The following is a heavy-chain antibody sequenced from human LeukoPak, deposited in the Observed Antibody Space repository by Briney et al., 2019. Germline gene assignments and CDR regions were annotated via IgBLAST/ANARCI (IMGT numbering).Heavy chain of an antibody. CDR1: GFTFSSYA. J-gene: IGHJ6*04. Sequence: GGSLRLSCAASGFTFSSYAMHWVRQAPGKGLEWVAVISYDGSSKYYADSVKGRFTISRDNAKNSLYLQMNSLRAEDTAVYYCAELGITMIGGVWGKGTTVTISS. V-gene: IGHV3-30*04. CDR2: ISYDGSSK. CDR3: AELGITMIGGV. D-gene: IGHD3-10*02.